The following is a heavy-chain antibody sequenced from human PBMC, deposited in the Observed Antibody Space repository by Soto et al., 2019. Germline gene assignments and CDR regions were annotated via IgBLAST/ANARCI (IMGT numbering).Heavy chain of an antibody. CDR2: IIPILGIA. Sequence: SVKVSCKASGGTFSSYTISWVRQAPGQGLEWMGRIIPILGIANYAQKFQGRVTITADKSTSTPHMELSSLRADDTAVYYCAKVYVFRFLETPTPFDHWGQGTLVTVSS. CDR3: AKVYVFRFLETPTPFDH. V-gene: IGHV1-69*02. CDR1: GGTFSSYT. J-gene: IGHJ4*02. D-gene: IGHD3-3*01.